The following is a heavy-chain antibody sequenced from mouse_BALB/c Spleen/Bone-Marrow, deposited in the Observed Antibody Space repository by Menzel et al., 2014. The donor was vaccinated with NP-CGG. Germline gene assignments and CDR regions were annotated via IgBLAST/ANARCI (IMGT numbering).Heavy chain of an antibody. CDR1: DYTFTSYW. CDR3: ARYWDAY. D-gene: IGHD4-1*01. Sequence: QVQLQQSGAELAKPGASVKMSCKVSDYTFTSYWIHWVKQRPGQGLEWIGYIDPRTANTEYSQKFKDKATLTADKSPSTAYMQLSSLTSEDSAVYYCARYWDAYWGQGTLVTVSA. J-gene: IGHJ3*01. V-gene: IGHV1-7*01. CDR2: IDPRTANT.